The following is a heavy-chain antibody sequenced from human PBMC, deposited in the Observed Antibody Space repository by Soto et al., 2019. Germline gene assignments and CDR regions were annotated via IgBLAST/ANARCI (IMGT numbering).Heavy chain of an antibody. V-gene: IGHV4-4*02. CDR2: IYHSGST. CDR1: GGSISSSNW. Sequence: SETLSLTCAGSGGSISSSNWWSWVRQPPGKGLEWIGEIYHSGSTNYNPSLKSRVTISVDKSKNQFSLKLSSVTAADTAVYYCARVTYYYDSSGYYHTTRFDYCSQRTPVPVSS. D-gene: IGHD3-22*01. J-gene: IGHJ4*02. CDR3: ARVTYYYDSSGYYHTTRFDY.